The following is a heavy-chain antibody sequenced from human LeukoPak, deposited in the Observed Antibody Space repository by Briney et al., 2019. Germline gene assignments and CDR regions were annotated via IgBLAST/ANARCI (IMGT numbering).Heavy chain of an antibody. D-gene: IGHD3-9*01. J-gene: IGHJ4*02. Sequence: PGGSLRLSCAASGFTFSSYSMNWVRQAPGKGLEWVSSISSSSSYIYYADSVKGWFTISRDNSKNTLYLQMNNLRAEDTAIYYCAKAANYDILTGYYLDYWGQGTLVTVSS. CDR3: AKAANYDILTGYYLDY. CDR1: GFTFSSYS. V-gene: IGHV3-21*04. CDR2: ISSSSSYI.